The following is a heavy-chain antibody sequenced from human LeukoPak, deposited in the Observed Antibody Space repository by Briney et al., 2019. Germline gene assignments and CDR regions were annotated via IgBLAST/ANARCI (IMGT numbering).Heavy chain of an antibody. CDR3: ARLSRYSSSWYEVNYYYYYYMDV. D-gene: IGHD6-13*01. CDR1: GGSISSYY. V-gene: IGHV4-4*09. CDR2: IYTSGST. Sequence: KPSETLSLTCTVSGGSISSYYWSWIRQPPGKGLEWIGYIYTSGSTNYNPSLKSRVTISVDMSKNQFSLKLSSVTAADTAVYYCARLSRYSSSWYEVNYYYYYYMDVWGKGTTVTVSS. J-gene: IGHJ6*03.